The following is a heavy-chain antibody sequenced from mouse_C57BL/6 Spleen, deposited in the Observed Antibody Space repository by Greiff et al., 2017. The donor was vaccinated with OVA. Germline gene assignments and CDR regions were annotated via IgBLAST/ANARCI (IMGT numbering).Heavy chain of an antibody. Sequence: VQLKESGAELVRPGASVKLSCKASGYTFTDYYINWVKQRPGQGLEWIARIYPGSGNTYYNEKFKGKATLTAEKSSSTAYMQLSSLTSEDSAVYFCARPDYDYDEYYFDYWGQGTTLTVSS. CDR2: IYPGSGNT. V-gene: IGHV1-76*01. D-gene: IGHD2-4*01. CDR1: GYTFTDYY. CDR3: ARPDYDYDEYYFDY. J-gene: IGHJ2*01.